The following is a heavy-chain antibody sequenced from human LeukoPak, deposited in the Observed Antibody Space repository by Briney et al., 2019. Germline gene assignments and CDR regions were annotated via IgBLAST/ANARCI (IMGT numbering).Heavy chain of an antibody. V-gene: IGHV3-53*01. CDR3: AREQDVGHYGMDV. CDR2: LYSGGRT. CDR1: GFTVSTNY. Sequence: GGSLRLSCAASGFTVSTNYMSWVRQAPGKGLRWVSVLYSGGRTTYADSVKGRFTISRDNSKNVLYLQMNSLRVEDTAVYYCAREQDVGHYGMDVWGQGTTVTVSS. J-gene: IGHJ6*02. D-gene: IGHD2-15*01.